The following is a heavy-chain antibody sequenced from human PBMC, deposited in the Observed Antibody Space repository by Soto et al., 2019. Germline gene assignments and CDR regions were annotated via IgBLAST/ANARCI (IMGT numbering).Heavy chain of an antibody. V-gene: IGHV4-39*07. CDR2: IFFTGRT. CDR1: GGSISSDSHH. CDR3: ASSSFLRSGDLFHGLDV. Sequence: PSETLSLTCTVSGGSISSDSHHWDWIRQPPGKGPEWIGSIFFTGRTYYNPSLKSRVTISVDTSKNQFSLKLSSVTAADTALYFCASSSFLRSGDLFHGLDVWGQGTTVTVSS. J-gene: IGHJ6*02. D-gene: IGHD3-10*01.